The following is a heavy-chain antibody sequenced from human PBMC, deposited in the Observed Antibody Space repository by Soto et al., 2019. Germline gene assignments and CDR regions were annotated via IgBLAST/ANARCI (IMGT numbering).Heavy chain of an antibody. J-gene: IGHJ6*02. CDR3: AREGSVDTAMVHGMDV. V-gene: IGHV3-30-3*01. D-gene: IGHD5-18*01. Sequence: PGGSLRLSCAASGFTFSSYAMHWVRQAPGKGLEWVAVISYDGSNKYYADSVKGRFTISRDNSKNTLYLQMNSLRAEDTAVYYCAREGSVDTAMVHGMDVRGQGTTVTVSS. CDR2: ISYDGSNK. CDR1: GFTFSSYA.